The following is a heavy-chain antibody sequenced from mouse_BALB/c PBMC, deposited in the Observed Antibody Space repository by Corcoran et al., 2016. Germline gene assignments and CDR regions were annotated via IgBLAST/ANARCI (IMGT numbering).Heavy chain of an antibody. CDR2: INPYKGAT. CDR3: ARSGEGKITTVATGFAY. Sequence: EVQLQQSGPELVKPGASVKISCKASGYSFTGYYMHWVKQSHVKSLEWIGRINPYKGATSYNQNFKDKASLTVDKSSSTAYMELHSLTSEDSAVYYCARSGEGKITTVATGFAYWGQGTLVTVSA. D-gene: IGHD1-1*01. J-gene: IGHJ3*01. CDR1: GYSFTGYY. V-gene: IGHV1-26*01.